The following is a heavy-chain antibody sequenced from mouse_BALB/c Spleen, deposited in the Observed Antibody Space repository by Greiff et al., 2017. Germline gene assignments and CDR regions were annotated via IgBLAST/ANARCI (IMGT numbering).Heavy chain of an antibody. CDR2: IWAGGST. V-gene: IGHV2-9*02. CDR3: ARDALKNYFDD. J-gene: IGHJ2*01. Sequence: VKLVESGPGLVAPSQSLSITCTVSGFSLTSYGVHWVRQPPGKGLEWLGVIWAGGSTNYNSALMSRLSISKDNSKSQVFLKMNSLQTDDTAMYYCARDALKNYFDDWGEGTTLTVSS. CDR1: GFSLTSYG.